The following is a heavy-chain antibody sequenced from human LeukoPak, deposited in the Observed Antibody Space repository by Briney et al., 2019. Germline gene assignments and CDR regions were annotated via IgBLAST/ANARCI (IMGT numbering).Heavy chain of an antibody. J-gene: IGHJ4*02. CDR3: AKGTPTHYYYDSSGYIID. V-gene: IGHV3-30*02. CDR1: GFTFSSYG. CDR2: IRYDGSNK. D-gene: IGHD3-22*01. Sequence: GGSLRLSCAASGFTFSSYGMHWVRQAPGKGLEWVAFIRYDGSNKYYADSVKGRFTISRDNSKNTLYLQMNSLRAEDTAVYYCAKGTPTHYYYDSSGYIIDWGQGTLVTVSS.